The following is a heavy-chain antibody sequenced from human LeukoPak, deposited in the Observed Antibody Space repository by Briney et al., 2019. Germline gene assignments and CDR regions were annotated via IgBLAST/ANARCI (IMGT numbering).Heavy chain of an antibody. CDR1: GFTFSSYA. V-gene: IGHV3-7*01. Sequence: GGSLRLSCAASGFTFSSYAMSWARQAPGKGLEWVANIRQDGSDKYYVDSVKGRFTISRDNAKNSLYLQMNSLRADDTAVYYCATYPGIAVAGTGFDYWGQGTLVTVSS. CDR2: IRQDGSDK. D-gene: IGHD6-19*01. J-gene: IGHJ4*02. CDR3: ATYPGIAVAGTGFDY.